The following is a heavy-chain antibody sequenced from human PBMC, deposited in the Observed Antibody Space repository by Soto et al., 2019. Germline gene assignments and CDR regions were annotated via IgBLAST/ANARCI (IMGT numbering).Heavy chain of an antibody. CDR2: IYYSGST. CDR1: GGSIISYY. J-gene: IGHJ4*02. D-gene: IGHD2-2*01. CDR3: ARHLSFRYCSSSSCSIPAFDI. Sequence: SVILSLTSTVAGGSIISYYWSWIRQHPGKGLEWIGYIYYSGSTNYNPSLKSRVTISVDTSKNQFSLKLCSVTAANAAVYYCARHLSFRYCSSSSCSIPAFDIWGQGTLVTVSS. V-gene: IGHV4-59*08.